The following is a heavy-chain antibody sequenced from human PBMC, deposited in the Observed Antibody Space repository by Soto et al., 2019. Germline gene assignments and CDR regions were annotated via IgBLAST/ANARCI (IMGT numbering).Heavy chain of an antibody. CDR2: IYWNDDK. J-gene: IGHJ4*02. CDR1: GISLSTSGVG. D-gene: IGHD3-10*01. CDR3: AHRRVGKGHDY. V-gene: IGHV2-5*01. Sequence: QITLKESGPTLVKPTQTLTLTCTFSGISLSTSGVGVGWIRQPPGKALEWLAIIYWNDDKHYSPSLKSRLTITKDTSKNQVALTMTNMDPVDTATYYCAHRRVGKGHDYWGQGTLVTVSS.